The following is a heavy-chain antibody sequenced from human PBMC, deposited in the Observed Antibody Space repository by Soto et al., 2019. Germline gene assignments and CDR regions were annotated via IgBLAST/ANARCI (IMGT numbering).Heavy chain of an antibody. D-gene: IGHD6-13*01. Sequence: ASVKVSCKASGYTFTGYYMHWVRQAPGQGLEWMGWINPNSGGTNYAQKFQGWVTMTRDTSISTAYMELSRLRSDDTAVYYCARDRDSSSWYDAFDIWGQGTMVTVS. CDR3: ARDRDSSSWYDAFDI. V-gene: IGHV1-2*04. J-gene: IGHJ3*02. CDR1: GYTFTGYY. CDR2: INPNSGGT.